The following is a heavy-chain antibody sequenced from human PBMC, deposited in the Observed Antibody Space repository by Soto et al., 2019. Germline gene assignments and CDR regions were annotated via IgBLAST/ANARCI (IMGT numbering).Heavy chain of an antibody. D-gene: IGHD3-16*01. V-gene: IGHV3-30*18. J-gene: IGHJ6*02. CDR2: ISYDGSNK. Sequence: GGSLRLSCAASGFTFSSYGMHWVRQAPGKGLEWVAVISYDGSNKYYADSVKGRFTISRDNSKDTLYLQMNSLRAEDTAVYYCANSLSYYGMDVWGQGTTVTVSS. CDR3: ANSLSYYGMDV. CDR1: GFTFSSYG.